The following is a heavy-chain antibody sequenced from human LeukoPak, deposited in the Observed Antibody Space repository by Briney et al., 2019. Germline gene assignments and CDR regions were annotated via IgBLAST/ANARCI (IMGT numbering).Heavy chain of an antibody. CDR1: GFIFSSFE. CDR2: IYTEGTT. CDR3: ASEGD. Sequence: GGSLRLSCAASGFIFSSFEMAWVRQAPGKGLEWVSVIYTEGTTYYADSVKGRFTISRDNSKNTVYLQMNSLRVEDTAVYYCASEGDWGQGTLVTVSS. V-gene: IGHV3-66*02. D-gene: IGHD3-16*01. J-gene: IGHJ4*02.